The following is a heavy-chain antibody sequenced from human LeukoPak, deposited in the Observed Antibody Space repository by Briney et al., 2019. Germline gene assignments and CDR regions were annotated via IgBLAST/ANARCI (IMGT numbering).Heavy chain of an antibody. J-gene: IGHJ3*02. Sequence: SETLSLTCTVSGGSISSYYWSWIRQPPGKGLEWIGYIYYSGSTNYNPSLKSRVTISVDASKNQFSLKLSSVTAADTAFYYCARLGRADSGYYVAYDIWGQGTMVTVSS. CDR3: ARLGRADSGYYVAYDI. V-gene: IGHV4-59*08. D-gene: IGHD3-22*01. CDR1: GGSISSYY. CDR2: IYYSGST.